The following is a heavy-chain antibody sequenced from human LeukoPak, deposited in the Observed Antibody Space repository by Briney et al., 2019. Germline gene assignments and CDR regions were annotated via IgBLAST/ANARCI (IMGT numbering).Heavy chain of an antibody. D-gene: IGHD1-26*01. Sequence: SETLSLTCTVSGGSISSYYWRWIRQPPGKGLEWIGYIYYSGSTNYNPSLKSRVTISVDTSKNQFSLKLSSVTAADTAVYYCARVGGSPFPHWYFDLWGRGTLVTVSS. V-gene: IGHV4-59*01. CDR3: ARVGGSPFPHWYFDL. J-gene: IGHJ2*01. CDR2: IYYSGST. CDR1: GGSISSYY.